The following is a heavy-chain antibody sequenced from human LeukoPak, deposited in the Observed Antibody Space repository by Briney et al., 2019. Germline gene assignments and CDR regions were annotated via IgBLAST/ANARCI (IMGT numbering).Heavy chain of an antibody. J-gene: IGHJ3*02. CDR1: GFTVSSKY. CDR2: IYIDDST. D-gene: IGHD4-23*01. CDR3: ARSDGDNWTGISHI. V-gene: IGHV3-53*01. Sequence: AGSLRLSCAVSGFTVSSKYMSWLRQAPGKGLEWVSVIYIDDSTYYADSVKGRFTLSRDNSKNTLYLQMNRLRVEDTALYYCARSDGDNWTGISHIWGQGTMVTVSS.